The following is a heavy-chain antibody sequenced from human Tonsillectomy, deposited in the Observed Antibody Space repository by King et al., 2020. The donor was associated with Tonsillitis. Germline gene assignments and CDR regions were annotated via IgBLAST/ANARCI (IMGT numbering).Heavy chain of an antibody. CDR3: ARDCSGGSCWDHDAFDI. D-gene: IGHD2-15*01. V-gene: IGHV3-21*01. J-gene: IGHJ3*02. CDR1: GFTFSSYS. CDR2: ISSSSSYI. Sequence: VQLVESGGGLVKPGGSLRLSCAASGFTFSSYSMNWVRQAPGKGLEWVSSISSSSSYIYYADSVKGRFTISRDNAKNSLYLQMNSLRAEDTAVYYCARDCSGGSCWDHDAFDIWGQGTMVTVSS.